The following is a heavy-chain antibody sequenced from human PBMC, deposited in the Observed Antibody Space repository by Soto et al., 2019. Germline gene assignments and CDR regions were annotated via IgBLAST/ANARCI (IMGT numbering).Heavy chain of an antibody. J-gene: IGHJ4*02. CDR3: ARVGRDTAMVPRYYFDD. D-gene: IGHD5-18*01. CDR2: IYYSGST. V-gene: IGHV4-59*01. CDR1: GGSISRYY. Sequence: SETLSLTCTVSGGSISRYYWSWIRQPPGKGLEWMGYIYYSGSTNYNPSLKSRVTISVDTSKNQFSLKLSSVTAADTAVYYCARVGRDTAMVPRYYFDDWGQGTLVTVSS.